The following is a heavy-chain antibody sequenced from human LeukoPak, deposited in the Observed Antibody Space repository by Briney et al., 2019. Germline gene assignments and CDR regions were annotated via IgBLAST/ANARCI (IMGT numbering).Heavy chain of an antibody. CDR2: INHSGSP. CDR1: GGSFSGYY. Sequence: SETLSLTCAVYGGSFSGYYWSWIRQPPGKGLEWIGEINHSGSPNYNPSLKSRVTISIDTSKYQFSLKLSPVTAADTAVYYCARDLSDYYGSGSYRPIDAFDIWGQGTMVTVSS. J-gene: IGHJ3*02. V-gene: IGHV4-34*01. CDR3: ARDLSDYYGSGSYRPIDAFDI. D-gene: IGHD3-10*01.